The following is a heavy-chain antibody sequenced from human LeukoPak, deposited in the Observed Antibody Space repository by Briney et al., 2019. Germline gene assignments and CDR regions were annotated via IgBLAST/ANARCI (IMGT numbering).Heavy chain of an antibody. J-gene: IGHJ6*04. CDR1: GGSFSGYY. D-gene: IGHD3-22*01. Sequence: SETLSLTCAVYGGSFSGYYWSWIRQPAGKGLEWIGRIYTSGSTNYNPSLKGRVTMSVDTSKNQFSLKLSSVTAADTAVYYCARDRYYYDSSGYRRMDVWGKGTTVTISS. V-gene: IGHV4-4*07. CDR2: IYTSGST. CDR3: ARDRYYYDSSGYRRMDV.